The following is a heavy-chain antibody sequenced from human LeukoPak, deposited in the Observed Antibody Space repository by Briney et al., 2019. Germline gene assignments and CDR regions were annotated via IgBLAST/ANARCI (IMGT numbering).Heavy chain of an antibody. J-gene: IGHJ4*02. CDR3: ARVGWLPRTNFDY. Sequence: PGGSLRLSCAASGFTFSSYSMNWVRQAPGKGLEWVSSISSSSCYIYYADSVKGRFTISRDNAKNSLYLQMNSLRAEDTAVYYCARVGWLPRTNFDYWGQGTLVTVSS. D-gene: IGHD3-3*01. V-gene: IGHV3-21*01. CDR2: ISSSSCYI. CDR1: GFTFSSYS.